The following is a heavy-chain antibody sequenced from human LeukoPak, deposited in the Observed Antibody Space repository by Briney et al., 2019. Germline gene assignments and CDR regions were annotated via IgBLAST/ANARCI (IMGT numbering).Heavy chain of an antibody. V-gene: IGHV4-39*07. D-gene: IGHD6-13*01. J-gene: IGHJ5*02. CDR1: GDSIISSSYY. Sequence: SSETLSLTCTVSGDSIISSSYYWGYIRQPPGKGLEWIGSIYYSGSTYYNPSLRGRVTISVDTSKNQFSLKLSSVTAADTAVYYCARVSRIAAVQNWFDPWGQGTLVTVSS. CDR3: ARVSRIAAVQNWFDP. CDR2: IYYSGST.